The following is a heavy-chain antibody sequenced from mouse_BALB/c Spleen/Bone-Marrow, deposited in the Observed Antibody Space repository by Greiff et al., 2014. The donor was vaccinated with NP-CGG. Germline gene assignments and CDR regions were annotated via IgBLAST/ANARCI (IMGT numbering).Heavy chain of an antibody. CDR2: IYPGDGDT. CDR1: GYTFTSYW. Sequence: QVQLKQSGAELARPGASVKLSCEASGYTFTSYWIQWVKQRPGQGLEWIGAIYPGDGDTRYTQKFKGKATLTADESSSTAYMQLSSLASEDSAVYYCAREGYYYGYAMDYWGQGTSVTVSS. D-gene: IGHD1-1*01. J-gene: IGHJ4*01. CDR3: AREGYYYGYAMDY. V-gene: IGHV1-87*01.